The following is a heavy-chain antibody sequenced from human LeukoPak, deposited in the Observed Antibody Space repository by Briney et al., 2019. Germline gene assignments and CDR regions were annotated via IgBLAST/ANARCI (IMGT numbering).Heavy chain of an antibody. CDR3: ARGPEGWQQLVLLAFDI. CDR1: GGSISSYY. V-gene: IGHV4-59*01. J-gene: IGHJ3*02. Sequence: PSETLSLTCTVSGGSISSYYWSWIRQPPGKGLEWIGYIYYSGSTNYNPSLKSRVTISVDTSKNQFSLKLSSVTAADTAVYYCARGPEGWQQLVLLAFDIWGQGTMVTASS. CDR2: IYYSGST. D-gene: IGHD6-13*01.